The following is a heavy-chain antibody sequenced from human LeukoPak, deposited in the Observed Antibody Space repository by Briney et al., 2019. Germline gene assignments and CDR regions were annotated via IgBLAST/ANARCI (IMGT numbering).Heavy chain of an antibody. CDR3: ARSTLATIGNAFDI. CDR2: IYWDDDK. D-gene: IGHD5-12*01. V-gene: IGHV2-5*02. CDR1: GFSLSTSGVG. J-gene: IGHJ3*02. Sequence: SGPTLVKPTQTLTLTCTFSGFSLSTSGVGVGWIRQPPGKALEWLALIYWDDDKRYSPSLKSRLTITKDTSKNQVVLTMTNMDPVDTATYYCARSTLATIGNAFDIWGQGTMVTVSS.